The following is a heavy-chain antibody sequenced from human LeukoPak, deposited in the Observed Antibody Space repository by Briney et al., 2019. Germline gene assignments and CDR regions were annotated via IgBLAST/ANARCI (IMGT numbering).Heavy chain of an antibody. CDR1: GFTFSGSA. CDR3: TLCRDGYHCFDY. Sequence: PGGSLRLSCAASGFTFSGSAMHWVRQASGKGLEWVGRIRSKANSYATEYVASVKGRFTISRDDSKNTAYLQMNSLKTEDTALYYCTLCRDGYHCFDYWGQGTLVTVSS. J-gene: IGHJ4*02. CDR2: IRSKANSYAT. V-gene: IGHV3-73*01. D-gene: IGHD5-24*01.